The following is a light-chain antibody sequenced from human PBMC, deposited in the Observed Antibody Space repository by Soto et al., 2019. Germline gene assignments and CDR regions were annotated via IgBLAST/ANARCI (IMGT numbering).Light chain of an antibody. CDR1: SSDVGGYNY. Sequence: HSALTQPASVSGSPGQSITISCTGTSSDVGGYNYVSWYQQHPGKAPKLMIYDVSNRPSGVSNRFSGSKSGNTASLTISGLQAEDEADYYCSSYTSSSTLYVFGTGTKVNV. CDR3: SSYTSSSTLYV. CDR2: DVS. V-gene: IGLV2-14*03. J-gene: IGLJ1*01.